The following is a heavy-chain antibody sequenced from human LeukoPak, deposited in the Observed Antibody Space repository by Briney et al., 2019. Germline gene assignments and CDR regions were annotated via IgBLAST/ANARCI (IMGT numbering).Heavy chain of an antibody. D-gene: IGHD1-26*01. CDR2: ISSSSSYI. CDR3: ARDPYSGSYGDSYYYYMDV. Sequence: GGSLRLSCAASGFTFSSYSMNWVRQAPGKGLEWVSSISSSSSYIYYADSVKGRFTISRDNAKNSLYLQMNSLRAEDTAVYYCARDPYSGSYGDSYYYYMDVWGKGTTVTISS. V-gene: IGHV3-21*01. J-gene: IGHJ6*03. CDR1: GFTFSSYS.